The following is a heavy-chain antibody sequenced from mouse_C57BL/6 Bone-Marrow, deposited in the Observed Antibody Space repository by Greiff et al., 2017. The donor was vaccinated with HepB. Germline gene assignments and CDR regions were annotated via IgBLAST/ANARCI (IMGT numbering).Heavy chain of an antibody. CDR3: ARSPYYGKGGCAY. J-gene: IGHJ3*01. CDR2: IYPSDSET. D-gene: IGHD2-10*01. V-gene: IGHV1-61*01. Sequence: VQLQQPGAELVRPGSSVKLSCKASGYTFTSYWMDWVKQRPGQGLEWIGNIYPSDSETHYNQKFKDKATLTVDKSSSTAYMQLSSLTSEDSAVYYCARSPYYGKGGCAYWGQGTLVTVSA. CDR1: GYTFTSYW.